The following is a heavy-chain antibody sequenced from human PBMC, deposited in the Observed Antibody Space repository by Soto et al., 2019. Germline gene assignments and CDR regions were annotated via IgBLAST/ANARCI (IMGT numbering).Heavy chain of an antibody. V-gene: IGHV1-69*12. J-gene: IGHJ6*02. D-gene: IGHD1-1*01. CDR3: ARDKDRLQLGGNYYYILDV. Sequence: QVQLVQSGAEVKKPGSSVKVSCKASGGTFSTSAISWVRQAPGQGLEWVGGIMPVFPTPDYAQNFQGRVTITADESTTTAYLELTSLRADATAVYYCARDKDRLQLGGNYYYILDVWGQRTAITVSS. CDR1: GGTFSTSA. CDR2: IMPVFPTP.